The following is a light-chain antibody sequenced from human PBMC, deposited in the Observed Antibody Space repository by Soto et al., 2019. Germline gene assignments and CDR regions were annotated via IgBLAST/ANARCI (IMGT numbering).Light chain of an antibody. J-gene: IGKJ3*01. V-gene: IGKV3-11*01. CDR2: DTS. CDR1: QTVTKY. CDR3: QQRSNWPFT. Sequence: EIVLTQAPTTLSFCPGERATLSCRASQTVTKYLAWYQQKPGQAPRLLIYDTSNRATGIPARFSGSGSGTDFTLTISGLQPDDFAVYFCQQRSNWPFTFGPGTTVDFK.